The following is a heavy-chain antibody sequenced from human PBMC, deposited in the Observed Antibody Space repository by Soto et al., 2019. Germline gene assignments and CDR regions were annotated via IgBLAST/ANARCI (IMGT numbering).Heavy chain of an antibody. D-gene: IGHD6-13*01. Sequence: GGSLRLSCAASGFTFSSYGMHWVRQAPGKGLEWVAVIWYDGSNKYYADSVKGRFTISRDNSKNTLYLQMNSLRAEDTAVYYCARDGGSSSHPLDYWGQGTLVTVSS. CDR2: IWYDGSNK. V-gene: IGHV3-33*01. CDR1: GFTFSSYG. J-gene: IGHJ4*02. CDR3: ARDGGSSSHPLDY.